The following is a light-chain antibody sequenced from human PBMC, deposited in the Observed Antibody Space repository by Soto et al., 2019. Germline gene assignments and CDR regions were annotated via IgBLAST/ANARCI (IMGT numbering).Light chain of an antibody. CDR3: QKYNSSPRT. CDR1: QGISNY. Sequence: DIQMTQSPSSLSASVGDRVTITCRASQGISNYLAWYQQKPGKVPKLLIYAASTLQSGVPSRFSGSGSGTDFTLTICILQPEDVATYYCQKYNSSPRTFGPGTKVDIK. V-gene: IGKV1-27*01. J-gene: IGKJ3*01. CDR2: AAS.